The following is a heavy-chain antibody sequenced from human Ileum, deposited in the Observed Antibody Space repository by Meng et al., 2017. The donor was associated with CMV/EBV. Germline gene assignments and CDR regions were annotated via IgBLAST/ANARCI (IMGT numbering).Heavy chain of an antibody. CDR3: ARENWGVDY. D-gene: IGHD7-27*01. CDR2: ISNDGSRT. J-gene: IGHJ4*02. V-gene: IGHV3-74*01. CDR1: GFTFSVYW. Sequence: EVPLVESGGGLVPPGGSLRLSCAPSGFTFSVYWMHWVRQAPGKGLVWVSRISNDGSRTDYADFVKGRFTISRDNGRKTLSLQMNDLKAEDTAVYYCARENWGVDYWGQGTLVTVSS.